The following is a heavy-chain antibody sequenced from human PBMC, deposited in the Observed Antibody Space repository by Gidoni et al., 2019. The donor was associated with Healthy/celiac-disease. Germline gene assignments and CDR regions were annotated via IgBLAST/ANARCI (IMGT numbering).Heavy chain of an antibody. V-gene: IGHV3-33*01. CDR1: GVTFSSSG. Sequence: QVQLVESGGGVVQPGRSLGLYCAASGVTFSSSGMHWVRQAPGKGLEWVAVIWYDGSNKYYADSVKGRFTISRDNSKNTLYLQMNSLRAEDTAVYYCARPPRAYCGGDCYFGYWGQGTLVTVSS. CDR2: IWYDGSNK. CDR3: ARPPRAYCGGDCYFGY. J-gene: IGHJ4*02. D-gene: IGHD2-21*02.